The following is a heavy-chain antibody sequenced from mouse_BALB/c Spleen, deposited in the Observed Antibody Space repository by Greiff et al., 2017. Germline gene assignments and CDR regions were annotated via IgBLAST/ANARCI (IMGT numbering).Heavy chain of an antibody. CDR2: ISSGGST. D-gene: IGHD2-1*01. CDR3: ARDGNYAWFAY. V-gene: IGHV5-6-5*01. CDR1: GFTFSSYA. J-gene: IGHJ3*01. Sequence: EVNVVESGGGLVKPGGSLKLSCAASGFTFSSYAMSWVRQTPEKRLEWVASISSGGSTYYPDSVKGRFTISRDNARNILYLQMSSLRSEDTAMYYCARDGNYAWFAYWGQGTLVTVSA.